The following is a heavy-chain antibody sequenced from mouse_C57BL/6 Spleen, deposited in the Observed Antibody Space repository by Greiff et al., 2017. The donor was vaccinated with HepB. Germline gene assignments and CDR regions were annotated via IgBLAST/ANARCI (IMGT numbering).Heavy chain of an antibody. CDR3: ARNIWYDYDRYYAMDY. Sequence: LQESGAELVKPGASVKLSCKASGYTFTSYWMHWVKQRPGRGLEWIGRIDPNSGGTKYNEKFKSKATLTVDKPSSTAYMQLSSLTSEDSAVYYCARNIWYDYDRYYAMDYWGQGTSVTVSS. J-gene: IGHJ4*01. D-gene: IGHD2-4*01. CDR2: IDPNSGGT. CDR1: GYTFTSYW. V-gene: IGHV1-72*01.